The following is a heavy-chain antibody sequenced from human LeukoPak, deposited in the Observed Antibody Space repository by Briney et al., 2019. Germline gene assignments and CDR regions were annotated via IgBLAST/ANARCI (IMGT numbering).Heavy chain of an antibody. J-gene: IGHJ4*02. V-gene: IGHV3-21*01. CDR3: ARDPWTNSVYDGFDY. D-gene: IGHD5/OR15-5a*01. CDR2: ISSSSSYI. Sequence: PGGSLRLSCAASGFTFSSYRMNWVRQAPGRGLEWVSSISSSSSYIYYADSVKGRFTISRDNAKNSQYLQMNSLRAEDTAVYYCARDPWTNSVYDGFDYWGQGTLVTVSS. CDR1: GFTFSSYR.